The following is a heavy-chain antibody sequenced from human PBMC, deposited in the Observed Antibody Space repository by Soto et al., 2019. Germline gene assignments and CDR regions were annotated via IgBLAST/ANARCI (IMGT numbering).Heavy chain of an antibody. CDR3: ARGSINPPYAFDI. Sequence: QVQLQESGPGLVKPSQTLSLTCTVSGGSISSGGYYWSWIRQHPGKGLEWIGYIYYSGSTYYNPSLKSRVTISVDTSKIQFSLKLSSVTAADTAVYYCARGSINPPYAFDIWGQGTMVTVSS. CDR1: GGSISSGGYY. CDR2: IYYSGST. J-gene: IGHJ3*02. D-gene: IGHD1-26*01. V-gene: IGHV4-31*03.